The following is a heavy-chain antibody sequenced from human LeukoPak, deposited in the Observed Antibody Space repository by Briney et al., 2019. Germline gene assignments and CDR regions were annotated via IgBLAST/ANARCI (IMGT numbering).Heavy chain of an antibody. Sequence: SETLSLTCAVYGGSFSGYYWSWIRQPPGKGLEWIGEINHSGSTRYNPSLKSRVTISVDTSKNQFSLSLSSVTAADTAVYYCAGSSYGDYGPFDYWGQGTLVTVSS. CDR3: AGSSYGDYGPFDY. CDR2: INHSGST. CDR1: GGSFSGYY. J-gene: IGHJ4*02. D-gene: IGHD4-17*01. V-gene: IGHV4-34*01.